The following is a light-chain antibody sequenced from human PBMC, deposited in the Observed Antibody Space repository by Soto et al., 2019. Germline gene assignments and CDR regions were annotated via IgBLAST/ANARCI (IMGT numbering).Light chain of an antibody. CDR1: QSVSTK. V-gene: IGKV3-15*01. CDR3: QQYHNGPPIT. Sequence: EILMTQSPATLSVSPGETATLSCRASQSVSTKLAWYQQKPGQAPRLLINDASTRATGVPARFSGWGSGTEFTLTISSLQSEDFAVYYWQQYHNGPPITFGQGTRLEIK. CDR2: DAS. J-gene: IGKJ5*01.